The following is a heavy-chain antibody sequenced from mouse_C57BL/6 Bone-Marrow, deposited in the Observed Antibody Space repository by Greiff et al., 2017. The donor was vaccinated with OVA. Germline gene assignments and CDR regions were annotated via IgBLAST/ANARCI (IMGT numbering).Heavy chain of an antibody. CDR2: ISDGGSYT. Sequence: EVKLVESGGGLVKPGGSLKLSCAASGFTFSSYAMSWVRQTPEKRLEWVATISDGGSYTYYPDNVKGRFTISRDNAKNNLYLQMSHLKSEDTAMYDCARDQSGNGFDYWGQGTTLTVSS. J-gene: IGHJ2*01. D-gene: IGHD2-10*02. CDR3: ARDQSGNGFDY. V-gene: IGHV5-4*01. CDR1: GFTFSSYA.